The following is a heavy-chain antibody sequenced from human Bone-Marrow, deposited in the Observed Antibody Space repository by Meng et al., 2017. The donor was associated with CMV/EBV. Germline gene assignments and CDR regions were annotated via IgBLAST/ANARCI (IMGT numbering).Heavy chain of an antibody. D-gene: IGHD2-2*01. Sequence: GESLKISCAASGFTFSSYSMNWVRQAPGKGLEWVSSISSSSSYIYYADSVKGRFTISRDNAKNSLYLQMNSLRAEDTAVYYCAKSFRHYCSSTSCNDAFDIWGQATMVTVSS. CDR3: AKSFRHYCSSTSCNDAFDI. J-gene: IGHJ3*02. CDR1: GFTFSSYS. V-gene: IGHV3-21*01. CDR2: ISSSSSYI.